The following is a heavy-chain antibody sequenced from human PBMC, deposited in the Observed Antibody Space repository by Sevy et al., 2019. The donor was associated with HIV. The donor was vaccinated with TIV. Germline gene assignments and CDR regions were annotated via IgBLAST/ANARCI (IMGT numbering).Heavy chain of an antibody. Sequence: SQTLSLTCTVSGGSISSSSYYWGWIRQPPGKGLEWIGSIYYSGSSYYNPSLKSRVTISVDTSKNQFSLKLSSVTAADTAVYYCARDSSGYPILPYYYGMDVWSQGTTVTVSS. CDR1: GGSISSSSYY. CDR2: IYYSGSS. D-gene: IGHD3-22*01. J-gene: IGHJ6*02. V-gene: IGHV4-39*01. CDR3: ARDSSGYPILPYYYGMDV.